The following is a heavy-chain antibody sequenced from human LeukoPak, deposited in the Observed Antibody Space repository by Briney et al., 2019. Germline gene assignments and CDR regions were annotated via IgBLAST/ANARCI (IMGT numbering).Heavy chain of an antibody. D-gene: IGHD5-24*01. CDR1: GSVVSSNY. Sequence: GGSVRLSCAASGSVVSSNYMRWLRQATGEGLEGVSVLYSGGTTGYADSVKGRFTISGDNSNNTVYLQMKSLRAEDTAVYHCARGGLEFKYYYYMDVWGKGATVTVSS. V-gene: IGHV3-53*01. CDR3: ARGGLEFKYYYYMDV. CDR2: LYSGGTT. J-gene: IGHJ6*03.